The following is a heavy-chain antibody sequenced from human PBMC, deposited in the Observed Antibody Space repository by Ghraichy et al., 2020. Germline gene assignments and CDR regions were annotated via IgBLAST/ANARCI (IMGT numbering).Heavy chain of an antibody. CDR1: GYTLTELS. CDR2: FDPEDGET. V-gene: IGHV1-24*01. Sequence: ASVKVSCKVSGYTLTELSMHWVRQAPGKGLEWMGGFDPEDGETIYAQKFQGRVTMTEDTSTDTAYMELSSLRSEDTAVYYCATGVTMVRGVTDDYWGQGTLVTVSS. CDR3: ATGVTMVRGVTDDY. J-gene: IGHJ4*02. D-gene: IGHD3-10*01.